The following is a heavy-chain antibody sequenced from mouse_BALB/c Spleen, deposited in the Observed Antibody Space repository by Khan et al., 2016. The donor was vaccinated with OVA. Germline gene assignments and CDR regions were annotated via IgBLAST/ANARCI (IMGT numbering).Heavy chain of an antibody. CDR1: GYSITSDYA. V-gene: IGHV3-2*02. CDR3: ASELGRYYAMDY. D-gene: IGHD4-1*01. CDR2: ISYSGST. J-gene: IGHJ4*01. Sequence: EVQLQESGPGLVKPSQSLSLTCTVTGYSITSDYAWNWIRQFPGNKLEWMGYISYSGSTTYNPSLKSRISITRDTSTNQFFLQLNSVTTEDTATYYCASELGRYYAMDYWGQGTSVTVSS.